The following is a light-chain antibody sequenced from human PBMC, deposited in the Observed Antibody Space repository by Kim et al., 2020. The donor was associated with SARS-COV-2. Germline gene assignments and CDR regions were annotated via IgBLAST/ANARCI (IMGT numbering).Light chain of an antibody. Sequence: SYELTQPHSVSVSPGQTASITCSGDKLGDKYACWYQQKPGQSPVLVIYQDSKRPSGIPERFSGSNSGNTATLTISGTQAMDEADYYCQAWDSSTGVVFGGGTQLTVL. CDR3: QAWDSSTGVV. CDR1: KLGDKY. CDR2: QDS. J-gene: IGLJ2*01. V-gene: IGLV3-1*01.